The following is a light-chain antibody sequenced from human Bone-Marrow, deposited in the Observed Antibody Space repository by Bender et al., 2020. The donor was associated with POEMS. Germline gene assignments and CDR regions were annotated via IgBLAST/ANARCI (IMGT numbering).Light chain of an antibody. CDR2: DVS. J-gene: IGLJ2*01. CDR3: CSYAFSATFV. V-gene: IGLV2-23*02. CDR1: SSDVGGYNL. Sequence: QSALSQPASVSGSPGQSITISCTGTSSDVGGYNLVSWYQQLPDKAPKVMIYDVSNRPSGASHRFSGSTSGNTASLTISGLQAADEGDYYGCSYAFSATFVFGEGSRLTVL.